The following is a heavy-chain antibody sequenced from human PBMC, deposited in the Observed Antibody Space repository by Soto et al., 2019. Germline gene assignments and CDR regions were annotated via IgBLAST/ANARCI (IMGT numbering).Heavy chain of an antibody. Sequence: QVQLVESGGGVVQPGRSLRLSCAASGFTFSSYGMHWVRQAPGKGLEWVAVISYDGSNQYYADSVKGRFTISRDNSKNTLYLQMNSLRAEDTAVYYCAKDYGGNTRYYFDYWGQGTLVTVSS. D-gene: IGHD2-15*01. V-gene: IGHV3-30*18. CDR1: GFTFSSYG. CDR2: ISYDGSNQ. CDR3: AKDYGGNTRYYFDY. J-gene: IGHJ4*02.